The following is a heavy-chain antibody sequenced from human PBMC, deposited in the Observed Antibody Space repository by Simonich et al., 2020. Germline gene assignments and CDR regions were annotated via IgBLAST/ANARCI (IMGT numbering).Heavy chain of an antibody. CDR1: GFTFSSYS. D-gene: IGHD3-10*01. CDR2: IISSSSYI. Sequence: GGGLVKPGGSLRLSCAASGFTFSSYSMNWVRQAPGKGLEWVSSIISSSSYIYYANSVKGRFTISRDNAKNSLYLQMNSLRAEDTAVYSCASDTSYYGSGSYYFDYWGQGTLVTVSS. V-gene: IGHV3-21*01. J-gene: IGHJ4*02. CDR3: ASDTSYYGSGSYYFDY.